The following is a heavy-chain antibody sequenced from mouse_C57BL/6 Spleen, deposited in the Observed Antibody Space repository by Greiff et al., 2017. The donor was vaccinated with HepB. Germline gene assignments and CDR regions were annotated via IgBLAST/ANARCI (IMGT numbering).Heavy chain of an antibody. D-gene: IGHD1-1*01. CDR3: ARYQFITDYAMDY. V-gene: IGHV1-7*01. CDR2: INPSSGYT. J-gene: IGHJ4*01. Sequence: VQLQQSGAELAKPGASVKLSCKASGYTFTSYWMHWVKQRPGQGLEWIGYINPSSGYTKYNQKFKDKATLTADKSSSTAYMQLSSLTYEDSAVYYCARYQFITDYAMDYWGTGPSVTVSS. CDR1: GYTFTSYW.